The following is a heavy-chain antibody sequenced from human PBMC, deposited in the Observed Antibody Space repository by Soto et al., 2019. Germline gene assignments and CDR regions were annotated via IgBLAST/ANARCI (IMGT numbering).Heavy chain of an antibody. CDR2: TYYRSKWYN. V-gene: IGHV6-1*01. J-gene: IGHJ6*01. CDR3: ARDPHSGYDSFMDV. CDR1: GDSVSSNSAA. Sequence: SHTLSLTCDSSGDSVSSNSAAWNWIRQSPSRGLEWLGRTYYRSKWYNDYAVSVKSRITINPDTSKNQFSLQLNSVTPEDTAVYYCARDPHSGYDSFMDVWGKGTTVTVSS. D-gene: IGHD5-12*01.